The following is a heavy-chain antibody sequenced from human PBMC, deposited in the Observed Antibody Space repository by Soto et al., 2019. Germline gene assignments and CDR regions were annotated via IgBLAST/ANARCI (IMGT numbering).Heavy chain of an antibody. CDR2: INPNSGGT. D-gene: IGHD1-26*01. Sequence: ASVKVSFKASGYTFTGYYMHWLRQAPGQGLEWMGWINPNSGGTNYAQKFQGRVTMTRDTSISTAYMELSRLRSDDTAVYYCARDAPLVGAPEYFQHWGQGTLVTVSS. J-gene: IGHJ1*01. CDR1: GYTFTGYY. CDR3: ARDAPLVGAPEYFQH. V-gene: IGHV1-2*02.